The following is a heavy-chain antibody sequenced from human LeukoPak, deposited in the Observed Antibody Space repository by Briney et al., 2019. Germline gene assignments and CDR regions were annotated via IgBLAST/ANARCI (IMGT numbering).Heavy chain of an antibody. D-gene: IGHD3-22*01. CDR3: ARVGSYYYDSSGYSLEYNWFDP. CDR1: GGSISSYY. J-gene: IGHJ5*02. CDR2: IYYSGST. Sequence: SETLSLTCTVSGGSISSYYWSWIRQPPGKGLEWMGYIYYSGSTNYNPSLKSRATISVDTSKTQFSLKLSSVTAADTAVYYCARVGSYYYDSSGYSLEYNWFDPWGQGTLVTVSS. V-gene: IGHV4-59*01.